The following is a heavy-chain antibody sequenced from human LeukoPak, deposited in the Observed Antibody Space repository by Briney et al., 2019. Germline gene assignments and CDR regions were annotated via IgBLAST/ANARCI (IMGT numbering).Heavy chain of an antibody. Sequence: ASVKVSCKASGYNFTSYGISWVRQAPGQGLEWMGWISAHNGNTNYAQGLQGRVTMTTDTSTSTAYMELRSLRSDDTAVYYCARTPMITFGGVPYYYHGMDVWGQGTTVTVSS. CDR3: ARTPMITFGGVPYYYHGMDV. V-gene: IGHV1-18*01. CDR2: ISAHNGNT. CDR1: GYNFTSYG. D-gene: IGHD3-16*01. J-gene: IGHJ6*02.